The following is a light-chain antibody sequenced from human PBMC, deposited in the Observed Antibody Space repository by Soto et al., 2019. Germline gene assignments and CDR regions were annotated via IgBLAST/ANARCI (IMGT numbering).Light chain of an antibody. Sequence: EIVLTQSPGTLSLSPGERATLSCRASQSINSRYLAWYQQKPGQAPRLLIYGASSRATGIPDRFSGSGSETVFTLTISRLEPEDFAGYYCQQFGSSPGFTFGPGTIVDIK. J-gene: IGKJ3*01. CDR1: QSINSRY. CDR3: QQFGSSPGFT. CDR2: GAS. V-gene: IGKV3-20*01.